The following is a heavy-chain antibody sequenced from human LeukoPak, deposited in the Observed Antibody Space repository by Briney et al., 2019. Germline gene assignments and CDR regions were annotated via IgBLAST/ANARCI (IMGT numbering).Heavy chain of an antibody. Sequence: PSETLSLTCTVSGGSISSSSYYWSWIRQPPGKGLEWIGYIYYSGSTNYNPSLKSRVTISVDTSKNQFSLKLSSVTAADTAVYYCARISVHTRGYSGYDRYYFDHWGQGTLVTVSS. CDR2: IYYSGST. CDR3: ARISVHTRGYSGYDRYYFDH. CDR1: GGSISSSSYY. J-gene: IGHJ4*02. D-gene: IGHD5-12*01. V-gene: IGHV4-61*01.